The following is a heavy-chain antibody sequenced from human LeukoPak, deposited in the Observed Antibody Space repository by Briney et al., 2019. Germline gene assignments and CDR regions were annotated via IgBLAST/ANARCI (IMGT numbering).Heavy chain of an antibody. CDR1: GGSISSGSYY. J-gene: IGHJ6*03. D-gene: IGHD1-14*01. V-gene: IGHV4-61*02. CDR3: ARDHGPTACCYYYYMDV. Sequence: PSQTLSLTCTVSGGSISSGSYYWSWIRQPAGKGLEWIGRIYTSGSTNYNPSLKSRVTISVDTSKNQSSLKLSSVTAADTAVYYCARDHGPTACCYYYYMDVWGKGTTVTVSS. CDR2: IYTSGST.